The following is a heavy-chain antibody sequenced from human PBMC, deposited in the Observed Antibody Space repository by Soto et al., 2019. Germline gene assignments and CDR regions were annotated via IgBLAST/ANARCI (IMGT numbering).Heavy chain of an antibody. V-gene: IGHV3-23*01. CDR1: GFTFSSYA. J-gene: IGHJ4*02. Sequence: GGSLRLSCAASGFTFSSYAMSWVRQAPGKGLEWVSAISGSGGSTYYADSVKGRFTISGDNSKNTLYLQMNSLRAEDTAVYYCARALYYYDSSGYLYWGQGTLVTVSS. CDR2: ISGSGGST. D-gene: IGHD3-22*01. CDR3: ARALYYYDSSGYLY.